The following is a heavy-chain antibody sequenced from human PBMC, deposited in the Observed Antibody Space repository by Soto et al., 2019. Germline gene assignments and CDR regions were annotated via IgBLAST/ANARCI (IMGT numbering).Heavy chain of an antibody. V-gene: IGHV1-69*13. D-gene: IGHD3-22*01. Sequence: ASVKVSCKASGYTFTGYYVHWVQQAPGQGLEWMGGIIPIFGTANYAQKFQGRVTITADESTSTAYMELSSLRSEDTAVYYCASKAWDQSTYYYDSSGYYFDYWGQGTLVTVSS. J-gene: IGHJ4*02. CDR1: GYTFTGYY. CDR2: IIPIFGTA. CDR3: ASKAWDQSTYYYDSSGYYFDY.